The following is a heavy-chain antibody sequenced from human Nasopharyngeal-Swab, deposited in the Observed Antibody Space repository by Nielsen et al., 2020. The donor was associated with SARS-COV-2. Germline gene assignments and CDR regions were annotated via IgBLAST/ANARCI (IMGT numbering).Heavy chain of an antibody. CDR3: ARVYDYVWGSYRYGGSLGIDY. CDR2: INTNTGNP. Sequence: ASVKVSCKASGYTFTSYAMNWVRQAPGQGLEWMGWINTNTGNPTYAQGFTGRFVFSLDTSVSTAYLQISSLKAEDTAVYYCARVYDYVWGSYRYGGSLGIDYWGQETLVTVSS. CDR1: GYTFTSYA. J-gene: IGHJ4*02. V-gene: IGHV7-4-1*02. D-gene: IGHD3-16*02.